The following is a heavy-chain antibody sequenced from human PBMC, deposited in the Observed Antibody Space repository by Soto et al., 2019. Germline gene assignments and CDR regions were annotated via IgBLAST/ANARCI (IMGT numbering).Heavy chain of an antibody. CDR2: ISGSGGTT. J-gene: IGHJ6*02. D-gene: IGHD6-19*01. Sequence: GGSLRLSCAASGFTFSSYAMSWVRQAPGKGLEWVSGISGSGGTTQYADSVKGRFTISRDNSKNTLYLQMSSLRAEDTAVYYCANLGQWLVPDYYYGVDVWGRGTTVTVS. CDR1: GFTFSSYA. CDR3: ANLGQWLVPDYYYGVDV. V-gene: IGHV3-23*01.